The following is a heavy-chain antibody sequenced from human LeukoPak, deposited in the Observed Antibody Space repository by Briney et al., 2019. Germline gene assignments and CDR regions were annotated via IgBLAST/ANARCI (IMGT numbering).Heavy chain of an antibody. J-gene: IGHJ4*02. Sequence: SETLSLTCAVYGGSFSGYYWSWIRQPPGKGLEWIGEINHSGSTNYNPSLKSRVTISVDTSKNQFSLKLSSVTAADTAVYYCARGGDGDYDYWGQGTLVTVSS. CDR3: ARGGDGDYDY. CDR2: INHSGST. CDR1: GGSFSGYY. V-gene: IGHV4-34*01. D-gene: IGHD4-17*01.